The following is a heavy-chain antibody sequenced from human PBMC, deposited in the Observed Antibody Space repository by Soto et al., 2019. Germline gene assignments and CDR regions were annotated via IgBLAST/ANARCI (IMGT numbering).Heavy chain of an antibody. CDR1: GFTFSSYW. Sequence: EVQLVESGGGLVQPGGSLRLSCAASGFTFSSYWMHWVRQAPGKGLVWVSRINSDGSSTSYADSGKGRFTISRDNGKNTLYLQMHSLRAEDTALYYCVRTSLVVAAATREDYWCQGTLVTVSS. V-gene: IGHV3-74*01. D-gene: IGHD2-15*01. J-gene: IGHJ4*02. CDR3: VRTSLVVAAATREDY. CDR2: INSDGSST.